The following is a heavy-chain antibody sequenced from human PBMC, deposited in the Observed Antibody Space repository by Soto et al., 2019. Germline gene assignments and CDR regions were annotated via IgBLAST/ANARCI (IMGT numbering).Heavy chain of an antibody. CDR1: GFTFGTYA. CDR2: IRGSDGST. J-gene: IGHJ4*02. V-gene: IGHV3-23*01. Sequence: EVQLLESGGGLVQPGRSLRLSCAASGFTFGTYAMSWVRQAPGKGLEWVSVIRGSDGSTFYADSVKGRFTISRDNSKNTLYLQMNTLRPEDTAVYYCAKSLGDPDPFDDWGQGTLVTVSS. D-gene: IGHD4-17*01. CDR3: AKSLGDPDPFDD.